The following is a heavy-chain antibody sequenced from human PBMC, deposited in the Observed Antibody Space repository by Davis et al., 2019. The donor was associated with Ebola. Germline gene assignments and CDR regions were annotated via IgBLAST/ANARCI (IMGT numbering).Heavy chain of an antibody. CDR1: GFTFSSYW. Sequence: GESLKISCAASGFTFSSYWMSWVRQAPGKGLEWVANIKQDGSEKYYVDSVKGRFTISRDNAKNSLYLQMNSLRAEDTAVYYCARVASYGDYFDYWGLGMLVTVSS. CDR2: IKQDGSEK. CDR3: ARVASYGDYFDY. J-gene: IGHJ4*02. V-gene: IGHV3-7*03. D-gene: IGHD5-18*01.